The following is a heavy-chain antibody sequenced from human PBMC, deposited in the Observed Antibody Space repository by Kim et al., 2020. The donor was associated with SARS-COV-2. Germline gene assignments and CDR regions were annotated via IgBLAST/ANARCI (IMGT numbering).Heavy chain of an antibody. CDR2: INTNTGNP. J-gene: IGHJ2*01. Sequence: ASVKVSCKASGYTFTSYAMNWVRQAPGQGLEWMGWINTNTGNPTYAQGFTGRFVFSLDTSVSTAYLQISSLKAEDTAVYYCATTNTAMVHPELTSQFLVDGYWYFDLWGRGTLVTVSS. CDR3: ATTNTAMVHPELTSQFLVDGYWYFDL. D-gene: IGHD5-18*01. CDR1: GYTFTSYA. V-gene: IGHV7-4-1*02.